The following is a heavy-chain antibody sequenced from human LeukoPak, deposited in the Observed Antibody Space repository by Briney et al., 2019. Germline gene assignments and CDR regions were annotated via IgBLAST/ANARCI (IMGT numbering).Heavy chain of an antibody. Sequence: GGSLRLSCAASGFTFRSYSMKWVRQAPGKGLEWVSYISSSSSTIYYADSVTGRFTISRDNAKNSLYLQMNSLRAEDTAVYYCARDSGFYSSSSRDAFDIWGQGTMVTVSS. V-gene: IGHV3-48*01. D-gene: IGHD6-6*01. CDR3: ARDSGFYSSSSRDAFDI. CDR2: ISSSSSTI. J-gene: IGHJ3*02. CDR1: GFTFRSYS.